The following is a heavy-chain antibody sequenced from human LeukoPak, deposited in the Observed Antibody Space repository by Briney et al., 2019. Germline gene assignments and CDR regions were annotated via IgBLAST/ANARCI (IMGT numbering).Heavy chain of an antibody. CDR2: TYYRCKWYN. Sequence: SQTVTLTCVVSGDSLSSKNGAWNWLRQSPSRGLEWLGSTYYRCKWYNDYAESMEGRMTISQDTSKNQYSLHLNSVTPDDTAVYYCARDFGTTGWHTFDYWGQGTLVTVSS. V-gene: IGHV6-1*01. CDR3: ARDFGTTGWHTFDY. CDR1: GDSLSSKNGA. J-gene: IGHJ4*02. D-gene: IGHD6-19*01.